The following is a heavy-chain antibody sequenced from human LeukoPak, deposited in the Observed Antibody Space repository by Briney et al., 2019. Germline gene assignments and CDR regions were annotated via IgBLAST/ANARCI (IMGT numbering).Heavy chain of an antibody. CDR1: GASITNDDYY. Sequence: SQTLSLTCTVSGASITNDDYYWSWIRQHPGKGLEWIGYIYFSGSTYYNPTLKSRASVSVDTSKSQFSLRLTSVTAADAAVYYCARRAPFSNWFDPWGQGTLVIVSS. V-gene: IGHV4-31*03. CDR3: ARRAPFSNWFDP. CDR2: IYFSGST. J-gene: IGHJ5*02. D-gene: IGHD2-2*01.